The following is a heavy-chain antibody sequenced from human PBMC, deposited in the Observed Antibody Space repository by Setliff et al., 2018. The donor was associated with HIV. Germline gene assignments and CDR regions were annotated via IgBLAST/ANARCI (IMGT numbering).Heavy chain of an antibody. CDR2: VGCWGTCT. Sequence: GGSLRLSCAVSGLTFSNAYITWVRQAPGKGLEWVSTVGCWGTCTYFADSVKGRFTISADTSKNTLYLQMTRLSAEDTAVYYCARDLDPYFAMAVWGQGTTVTAP. J-gene: IGHJ6*02. CDR3: ARDLDPYFAMAV. V-gene: IGHV3-23*01. CDR1: GLTFSNAY.